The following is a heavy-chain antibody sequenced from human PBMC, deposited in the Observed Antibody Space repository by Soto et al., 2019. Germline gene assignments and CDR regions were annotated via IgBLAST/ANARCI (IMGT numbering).Heavy chain of an antibody. CDR2: IYYRAMP. CDR3: ARGSALLFYYFDY. V-gene: IGHV4-30-4*01. J-gene: IGHJ4*02. Sequence: TLSLACNVSGGSIRSGDYYWSWLRQPHGKGLEWIGYIYYRAMPYYNPSLKSRVSIAVDTSKNQFSLNMTSLTAADTAVYYCARGSALLFYYFDYWGQGTPVTV. D-gene: IGHD6-13*01. CDR1: GGSIRSGDYY.